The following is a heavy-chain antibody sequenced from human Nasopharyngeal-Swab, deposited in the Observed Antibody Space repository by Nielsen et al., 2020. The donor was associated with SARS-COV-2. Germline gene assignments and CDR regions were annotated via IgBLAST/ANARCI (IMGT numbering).Heavy chain of an antibody. V-gene: IGHV3-30*04. CDR1: GFTMKTYY. D-gene: IGHD2-21*01. Sequence: GESLKISCEASGFTMKTYYMNWVRQTPGKGLEWVASILKDGSKDYYADSVKGRFTISRDNSKNVLYLQMNSLRAEDTAVYYCARDVFCGDGCHHYYYGLDVWGQGTTVTVSS. J-gene: IGHJ6*02. CDR3: ARDVFCGDGCHHYYYGLDV. CDR2: ILKDGSKD.